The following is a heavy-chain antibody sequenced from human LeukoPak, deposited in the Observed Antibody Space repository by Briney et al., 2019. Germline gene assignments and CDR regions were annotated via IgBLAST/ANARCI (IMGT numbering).Heavy chain of an antibody. CDR3: ARAKRPHYGGNSYYFDY. CDR2: IIPIFGTA. Sequence: SVKVSCKASGYTFTNYAMNWVRQAPGQGLEWMGGIIPIFGTANYAQKFQGRVTITADESTSTAYMELSSLRSGDTAVYYCARAKRPHYGGNSYYFDYWGQGTLVTVSS. D-gene: IGHD4-23*01. V-gene: IGHV1-69*13. CDR1: GYTFTNYA. J-gene: IGHJ4*02.